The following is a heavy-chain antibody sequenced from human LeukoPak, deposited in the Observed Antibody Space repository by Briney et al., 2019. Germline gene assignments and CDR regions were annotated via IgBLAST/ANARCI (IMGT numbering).Heavy chain of an antibody. CDR1: GFTFRSYA. CDR2: ISGSGGST. Sequence: QPGGSLRLSCAASGFTFRSYAMIWVRQAPGKGLECVSAISGSGGSTYYADSVKGRFTISRDNSKNTLYLQMNSLRAEDTAVYYCAKDVGSSSPHFDYWGQGTLVTVSS. D-gene: IGHD6-6*01. J-gene: IGHJ4*02. V-gene: IGHV3-23*01. CDR3: AKDVGSSSPHFDY.